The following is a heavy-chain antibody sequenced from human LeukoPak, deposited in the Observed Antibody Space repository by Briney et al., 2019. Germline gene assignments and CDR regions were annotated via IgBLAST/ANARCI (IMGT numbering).Heavy chain of an antibody. D-gene: IGHD3-22*01. CDR3: ASDYNDSSGYYFD. V-gene: IGHV4-34*01. Sequence: SETLSLTCALYGASFSGSYWSWIRQPPGKGLEWLGEINHSGSTNYNPSLKSRVTISVDTSKNQFSLELSSVTAADTAVYYCASDYNDSSGYYFDWGQGTLVTVSS. J-gene: IGHJ4*02. CDR2: INHSGST. CDR1: GASFSGSY.